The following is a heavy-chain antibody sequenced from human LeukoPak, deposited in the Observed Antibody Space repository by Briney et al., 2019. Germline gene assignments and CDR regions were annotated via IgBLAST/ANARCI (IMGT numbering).Heavy chain of an antibody. Sequence: SETLSLTCAVSGGSISSGGYSWSWIRQPPGKGLEWIGYIYHSGSTYYNPSLKSRVTISVDRSKNQFSLKLSSVTAADTAVYYWASSLYYYYYGMDVWGQETTLTVSS. J-gene: IGHJ6*02. CDR1: GGSISSGGYS. V-gene: IGHV4-30-2*01. CDR2: IYHSGST. CDR3: ASSLYYYYYGMDV.